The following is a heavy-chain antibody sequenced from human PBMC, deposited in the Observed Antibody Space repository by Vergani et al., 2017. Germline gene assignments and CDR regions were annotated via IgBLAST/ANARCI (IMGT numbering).Heavy chain of an antibody. V-gene: IGHV3-33*06. J-gene: IGHJ6*03. D-gene: IGHD2/OR15-2a*01. CDR2: IWYEGSNK. CDR1: GFRFSSYG. CDR3: AKDLGGCNSISSFYDMDV. Sequence: QVQLVESGGGVVQPGRSLILSCAASGFRFSSYGMNWVRQAPGKGLEGVAVIWYEGSNKYYADSVKGRFTISRDNSQNTVNLQMNSLRVDDTAVYYCAKDLGGCNSISSFYDMDVWGKGTTVTV.